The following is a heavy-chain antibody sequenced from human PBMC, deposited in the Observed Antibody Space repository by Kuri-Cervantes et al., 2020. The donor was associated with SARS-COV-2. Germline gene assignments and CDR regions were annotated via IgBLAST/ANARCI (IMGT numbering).Heavy chain of an antibody. CDR2: MSGSGAST. CDR1: GFTVSSNY. D-gene: IGHD5-24*01. J-gene: IGHJ4*02. V-gene: IGHV3-23*01. Sequence: GESLKISCAASGFTVSSNYMSWVRQAPGKGLEWVSTMSGSGASTHYADSVKGRFTISRDNSKNMLYLQMYSLRAEDTAVYYCAKTSGYNYYFAYWGQGSLVTVSS. CDR3: AKTSGYNYYFAY.